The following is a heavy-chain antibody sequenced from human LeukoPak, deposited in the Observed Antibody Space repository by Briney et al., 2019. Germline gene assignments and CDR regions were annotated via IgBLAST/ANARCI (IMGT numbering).Heavy chain of an antibody. D-gene: IGHD3-3*01. V-gene: IGHV4-61*02. CDR3: ARVGYDCWSGYSDAFDI. J-gene: IGHJ3*02. CDR2: IYTSGST. CDR1: GGSISSGSYY. Sequence: SQTLSLTGTVSGGSISSGSYYWCWIRQPAGKGLEWIRRIYTSGSTNYNPSLKSRVTISVDTSKNQFSLKLSSVPAADTAVYYCARVGYDCWSGYSDAFDIWGQGTMVTVSS.